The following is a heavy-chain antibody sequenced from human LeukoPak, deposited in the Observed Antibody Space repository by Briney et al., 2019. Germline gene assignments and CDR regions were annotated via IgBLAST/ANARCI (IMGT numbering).Heavy chain of an antibody. D-gene: IGHD4-23*01. CDR2: IYYSGST. CDR3: ARSLDYGGNLGSYFDY. CDR1: GGSISSYY. J-gene: IGHJ4*02. V-gene: IGHV4-59*01. Sequence: SETLSLTCTVSGGSISSYYWSWIRQPPGKGLEWIGYIYYSGSTNYNPSVKSRVTISVDTSKNQFSLKLSSVTAADTAVYYCARSLDYGGNLGSYFDYWGQGTLVTVSS.